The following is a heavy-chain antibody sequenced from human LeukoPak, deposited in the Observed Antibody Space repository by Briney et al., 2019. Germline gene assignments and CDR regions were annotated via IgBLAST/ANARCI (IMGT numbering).Heavy chain of an antibody. Sequence: PGGSLTLSCAASGFTFSDYAMSWVRQAPGKGLEWVSGISGSGDNTLYADSVKGRFTISRDNSKNTLYLEMNSLRAEDTAIYYCAKMKGHPLPKYYMDVWGQGTTVTVS. CDR3: AKMKGHPLPKYYMDV. V-gene: IGHV3-23*01. CDR1: GFTFSDYA. CDR2: ISGSGDNT. J-gene: IGHJ6*03.